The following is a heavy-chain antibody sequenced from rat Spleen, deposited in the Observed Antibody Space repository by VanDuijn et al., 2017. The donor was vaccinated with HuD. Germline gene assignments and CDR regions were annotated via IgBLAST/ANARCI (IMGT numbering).Heavy chain of an antibody. CDR3: ARLLGAVMDA. J-gene: IGHJ4*01. CDR2: ISTGGGST. Sequence: EVQLVESGGGLVQPGRSMKLSCAASGFTFSNYYMAWARQAPTKGLEWVASISTGGGSTYYRDSVKGRFTVSRDNAKSTLYLQMDSLRSEDTATYYCARLLGAVMDAWCQGTSVTVSS. V-gene: IGHV5-25*01. CDR1: GFTFSNYY. D-gene: IGHD5-1*01.